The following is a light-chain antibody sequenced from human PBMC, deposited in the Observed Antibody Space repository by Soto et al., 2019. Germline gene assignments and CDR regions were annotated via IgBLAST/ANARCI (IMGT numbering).Light chain of an antibody. V-gene: IGKV3-11*01. CDR2: DAS. CDR3: QQYDNLPIT. J-gene: IGKJ5*01. CDR1: QSVSSY. Sequence: IVLTQSPAALSLSPWERATLSCRASQSVSSYLAWYQQKPGQAPRLLIYDASNRATGIPARFSGSGSGTDFTLTISRLEPEDFATYYCQQYDNLPITFGQGTRLEIK.